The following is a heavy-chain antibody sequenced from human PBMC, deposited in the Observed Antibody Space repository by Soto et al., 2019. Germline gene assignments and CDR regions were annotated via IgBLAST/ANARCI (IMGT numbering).Heavy chain of an antibody. Sequence: QVQLVESGGGVVQPGRSLRLSCAASGFSFRTYGMHWVRQAPGKGLEWVAVIWDDGSNKYYADSVKGRFTISRDNSKNTLYLQMNSLRGEDTAVYYGARDELPGQWIQLDYWGRGTLVTVSS. J-gene: IGHJ4*02. D-gene: IGHD5-18*01. V-gene: IGHV3-33*01. CDR3: ARDELPGQWIQLDY. CDR2: IWDDGSNK. CDR1: GFSFRTYG.